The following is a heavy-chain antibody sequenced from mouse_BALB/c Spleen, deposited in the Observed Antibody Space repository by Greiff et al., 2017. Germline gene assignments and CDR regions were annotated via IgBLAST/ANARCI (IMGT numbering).Heavy chain of an antibody. J-gene: IGHJ1*01. CDR1: GFAFSSYD. Sequence: DVMLVESGGGLVKPGGSLKLSCAASGFAFSSYDMSWVRQTPEKRLEWVAYISSGGGSTYYPDTVKGRFTISRDNAKNTLYLQMSSLKSEDTAMYYCARQGYGYDWYFDVWGAGTTVTVSS. CDR2: ISSGGGST. V-gene: IGHV5-12-1*01. D-gene: IGHD1-2*01. CDR3: ARQGYGYDWYFDV.